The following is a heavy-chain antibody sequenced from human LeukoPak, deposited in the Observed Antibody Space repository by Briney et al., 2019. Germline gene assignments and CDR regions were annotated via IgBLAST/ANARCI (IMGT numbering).Heavy chain of an antibody. V-gene: IGHV1-46*01. CDR1: GYNFSSNY. D-gene: IGHD3-22*01. CDR3: ARAGDRSSYFSVFGDY. CDR2: INPSGGST. J-gene: IGHJ4*02. Sequence: AASVKVSCKASGYNFSSNYMHWVRQAPGQGLEWMGIINPSGGSTSYAQNFQGRVTMTRDMSTSTVDMELSSLRSEDTAVYYCARAGDRSSYFSVFGDYWGQGTLVTVSS.